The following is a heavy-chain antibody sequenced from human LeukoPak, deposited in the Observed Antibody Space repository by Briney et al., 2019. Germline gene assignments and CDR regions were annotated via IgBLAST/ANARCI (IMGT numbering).Heavy chain of an antibody. CDR2: ISGSGGNT. D-gene: IGHD3-22*01. J-gene: IGHJ4*02. CDR3: AKVSVYGGYYSIDY. V-gene: IGHV3-23*01. Sequence: GGSLRLSCAASGFTFSSYAMSWVRQAPGKGLEWVSSISGSGGNTFYADSVKGRFTISRDNSKNTLYLQMNSLRAEDTAVHYCAKVSVYGGYYSIDYWGQGTLVTVSS. CDR1: GFTFSSYA.